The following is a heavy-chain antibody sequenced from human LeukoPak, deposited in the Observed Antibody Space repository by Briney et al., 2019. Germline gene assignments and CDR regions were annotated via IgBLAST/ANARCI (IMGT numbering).Heavy chain of an antibody. J-gene: IGHJ6*02. V-gene: IGHV1-3*01. CDR1: GYTFTSYA. CDR3: ARSTADSTDNYYYGMDV. Sequence: ASVTVSCKASGYTFTSYAMHWVRQAPGQRLEWMGWINAGNGNTKYSQKFQGRVTITRDTSASTAYMELSSLRSEDTAVYYCARSTADSTDNYYYGMDVWGQGTTVTVSS. CDR2: INAGNGNT. D-gene: IGHD2-15*01.